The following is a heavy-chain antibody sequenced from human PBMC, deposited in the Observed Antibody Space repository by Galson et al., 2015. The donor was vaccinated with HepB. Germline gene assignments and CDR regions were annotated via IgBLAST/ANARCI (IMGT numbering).Heavy chain of an antibody. CDR2: ISAYNGNT. CDR1: GYTFTSYG. J-gene: IGHJ5*02. D-gene: IGHD3-10*01. Sequence: QSGAEVKKPGASVKVSCKASGYTFTSYGISWVRQAPGQGLEWMGWISAYNGNTNYAQKLQGRVTMTTDTSTSTAYMELRSLRSDDTAVYYCAVFDYYGSGSLRFWFDPWGQGTLVTVSS. CDR3: AVFDYYGSGSLRFWFDP. V-gene: IGHV1-18*04.